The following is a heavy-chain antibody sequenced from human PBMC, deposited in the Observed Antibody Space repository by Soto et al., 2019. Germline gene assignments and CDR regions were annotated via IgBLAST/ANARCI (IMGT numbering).Heavy chain of an antibody. J-gene: IGHJ3*02. Sequence: EVQLVEAGGGLVQPGGSLRVSCAASGFTFSSHAMSWVRQAPGKGLEWVSSISGSGVTTDYADSVKGRFTISRDNSQKRLYLQMNSLRAGDTAVYYCAKEEREQQVVYDAFDMWGQGTMVTVSS. D-gene: IGHD6-13*01. CDR3: AKEEREQQVVYDAFDM. CDR1: GFTFSSHA. V-gene: IGHV3-23*04. CDR2: ISGSGVTT.